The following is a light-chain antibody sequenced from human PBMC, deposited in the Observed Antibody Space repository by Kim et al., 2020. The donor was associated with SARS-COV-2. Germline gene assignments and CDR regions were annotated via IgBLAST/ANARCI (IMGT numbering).Light chain of an antibody. CDR2: LEGSGNY. CDR1: SGHSSYI. CDR3: ETWDSNTRV. V-gene: IGLV4-60*03. J-gene: IGLJ3*02. Sequence: QAVLTQSSSASASLGSSVKLTCTLSSGHSSYIIAWHQQQPGKAPRYLMKLEGSGNYNKGSGVPDRFSGSISGADRYLTISNLQSEDEADYYCETWDSNTRVFGGGTQLTVL.